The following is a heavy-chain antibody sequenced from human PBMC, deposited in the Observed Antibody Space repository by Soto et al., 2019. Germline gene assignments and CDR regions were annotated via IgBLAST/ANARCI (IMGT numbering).Heavy chain of an antibody. CDR1: GFTFTSYA. V-gene: IGHV3-23*01. D-gene: IGHD1-26*01. CDR3: AKDGPASGSSLSFAY. J-gene: IGHJ4*02. Sequence: GGSLRLSCAASGFTFTSYAINWVRQAPGKGLEWVSAISGTGGDTGYAASVKGRFTISGDNSKNTLYLQMNSLRAEDTAVYYCAKDGPASGSSLSFAYWGQGTLVTVSS. CDR2: ISGTGGDT.